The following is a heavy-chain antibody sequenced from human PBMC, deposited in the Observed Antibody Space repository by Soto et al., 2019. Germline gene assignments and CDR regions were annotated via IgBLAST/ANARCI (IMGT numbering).Heavy chain of an antibody. V-gene: IGHV4-59*01. Sequence: SETLSLTCTVSGGSISSYYWSWIRQPPGKGLEWIGYIYYSGSTNYNPSLKSRVTISVDTSKNQFSLKLSSVTAADTAVYYCARDLEADYGEREESGAFGIWGQGTMVTVSS. CDR3: ARDLEADYGEREESGAFGI. CDR2: IYYSGST. D-gene: IGHD4-17*01. J-gene: IGHJ3*02. CDR1: GGSISSYY.